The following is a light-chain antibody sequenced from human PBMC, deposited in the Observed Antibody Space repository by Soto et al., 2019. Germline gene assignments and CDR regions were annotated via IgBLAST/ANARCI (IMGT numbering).Light chain of an antibody. Sequence: DIQMTQSPTSLSASVGDRVTISCRASQGIGSYLAWYQQKPGKAPRLLISGASSVQSGVPPRFSGSGSGTDFTLTISSLQPEDVATYYCQKYNSAPLTFGGGTKVEIK. J-gene: IGKJ4*01. CDR3: QKYNSAPLT. V-gene: IGKV1-27*01. CDR2: GAS. CDR1: QGIGSY.